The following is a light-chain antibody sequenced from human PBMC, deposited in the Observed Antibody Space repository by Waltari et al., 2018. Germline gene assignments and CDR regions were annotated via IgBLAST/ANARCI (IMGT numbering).Light chain of an antibody. CDR3: QQYNDWPRT. V-gene: IGKV3-15*01. CDR1: QSVSSN. CDR2: GAS. J-gene: IGKJ1*01. Sequence: EIVMPHSPDTLSVSPGERAPLSCRASQSVSSNLAWYQQKPGQAPRVLIYGASTRATGIPARFSGSGSGTEFTLTISSLQSEDFAVYYCQQYNDWPRTFGQGTKVEVK.